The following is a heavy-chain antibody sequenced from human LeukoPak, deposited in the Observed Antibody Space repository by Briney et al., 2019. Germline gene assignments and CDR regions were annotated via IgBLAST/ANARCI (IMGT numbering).Heavy chain of an antibody. CDR3: AKAGFNWRWFDP. Sequence: WETLTLTCTVSGGSMRSYYWNWIRQPPGKGLQWIGYVYYSGSTNYNPSLKSRVTISIDTSKNQFSLKLSSVTAADTAAYYCAKAGFNWRWFDPWGQGTLVTVSS. J-gene: IGHJ5*02. CDR2: VYYSGST. V-gene: IGHV4-59*01. CDR1: GGSMRSYY. D-gene: IGHD5-24*01.